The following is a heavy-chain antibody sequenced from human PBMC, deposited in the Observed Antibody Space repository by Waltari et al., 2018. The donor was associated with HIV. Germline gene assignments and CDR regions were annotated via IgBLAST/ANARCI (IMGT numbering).Heavy chain of an antibody. Sequence: QVQVVQSGADVKKPGSSVKVSCKASGGSFSNSAISWMRQAPGQGLEWMGAVTAICGRGSCAQRVHGSVTITADEVRTTAYMERSSLTCEETAVYDCARGAWEQLVAFRVGTFDVWGQGTMVTVSS. V-gene: IGHV1-69*01. CDR3: ARGAWEQLVAFRVGTFDV. CDR2: VTAICGRG. J-gene: IGHJ3*01. D-gene: IGHD6-13*01. CDR1: GGSFSNSA.